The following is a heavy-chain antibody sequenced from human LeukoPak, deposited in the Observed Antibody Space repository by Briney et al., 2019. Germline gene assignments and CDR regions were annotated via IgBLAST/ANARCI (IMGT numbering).Heavy chain of an antibody. D-gene: IGHD3-10*01. CDR3: ASHTYYYSSGSFGH. CDR1: GYTFTSYD. Sequence: ASVKVSCKASGYTFTSYDINWVRQATGQGLEWMGWMNPNSGNTDYAQRFQGRVTMTRDTSISTAYLELSSLRSEDTAVYYCASHTYYYSSGSFGHWGQGTLVTVSS. CDR2: MNPNSGNT. J-gene: IGHJ4*02. V-gene: IGHV1-8*01.